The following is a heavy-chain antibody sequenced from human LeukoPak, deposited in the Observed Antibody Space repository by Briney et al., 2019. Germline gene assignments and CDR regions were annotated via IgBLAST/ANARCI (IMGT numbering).Heavy chain of an antibody. CDR1: GGSISSHF. J-gene: IGHJ4*02. V-gene: IGHV4-59*11. CDR2: FSDRGGP. CDR3: ARDVGGYEDY. D-gene: IGHD5-12*01. Sequence: SETLSLTCTVSGGSISSHFWSWIRLPPGKGLEWIGYFSDRGGPNYHPSLKSRVTISGDTSKNQFSLKLSSLTAADTAVYYCARDVGGYEDYWGQGTLVTVSS.